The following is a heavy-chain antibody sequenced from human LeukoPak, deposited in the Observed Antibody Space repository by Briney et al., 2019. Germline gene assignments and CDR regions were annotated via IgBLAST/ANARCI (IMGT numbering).Heavy chain of an antibody. CDR1: GFTFSSYV. CDR3: ARVWSGYPAFGLGYGMDV. D-gene: IGHD3-3*01. J-gene: IGHJ6*02. V-gene: IGHV3-30*04. Sequence: QPGRSLRLSCAASGFTFSSYVMHWVRQAPGKGLEWVAVISYDGSNKYYADSVKGRFTISRDNSKNTLYLQMNSLRAEDTAVYYCARVWSGYPAFGLGYGMDVWGQGTTVTVSS. CDR2: ISYDGSNK.